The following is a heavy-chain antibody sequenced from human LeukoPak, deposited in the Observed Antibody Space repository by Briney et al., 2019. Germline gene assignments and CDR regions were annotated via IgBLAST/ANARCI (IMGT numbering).Heavy chain of an antibody. CDR3: ARRRGYSSGWYGTPIDY. Sequence: PSETLSLTCTVSGGSISSSSYYWGWIRQPPGKGLEWIGSIYYSGSTYYNPSLKSRVTTSVDTSKNQFSLKLSSVTAADTAVYYCARRRGYSSGWYGTPIDYWGQGTLVTVSS. J-gene: IGHJ4*02. CDR1: GGSISSSSYY. D-gene: IGHD6-19*01. V-gene: IGHV4-39*01. CDR2: IYYSGST.